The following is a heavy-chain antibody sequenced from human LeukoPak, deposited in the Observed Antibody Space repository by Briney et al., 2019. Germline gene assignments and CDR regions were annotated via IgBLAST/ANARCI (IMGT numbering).Heavy chain of an antibody. CDR3: ARGDPRHSSSSGVDY. D-gene: IGHD6-6*01. CDR2: IYYSGST. CDR1: GGSISSHY. J-gene: IGHJ4*02. V-gene: IGHV4-59*11. Sequence: SETLSLTCTVSGGSISSHYWSWIRQPPGKGLEWIGYIYYSGSTNYNPSLKSRVTISVDTSKNQFSLKLSSVTAADTAVYYCARGDPRHSSSSGVDYWGQGTLVTVSS.